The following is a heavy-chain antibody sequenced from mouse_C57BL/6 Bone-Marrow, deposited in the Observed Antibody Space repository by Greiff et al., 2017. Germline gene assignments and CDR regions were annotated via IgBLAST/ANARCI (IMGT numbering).Heavy chain of an antibody. CDR3: ARGDYDDYAMDY. D-gene: IGHD2-4*01. J-gene: IGHJ4*01. CDR2: ISYDGSN. CDR1: GYSITSGYY. Sequence: EVQLQESGPGLVKPSQSLSLTCSVTGYSITSGYYWSWIRQFPGNTLEWMGYISYDGSNNYNPSLKNRISITRDTSKNPFFLKLNSLTTEDTATYYCARGDYDDYAMDYWGQGTSVTVSA. V-gene: IGHV3-6*01.